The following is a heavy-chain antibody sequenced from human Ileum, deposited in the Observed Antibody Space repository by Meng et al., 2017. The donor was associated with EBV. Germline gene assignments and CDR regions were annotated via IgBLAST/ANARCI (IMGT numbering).Heavy chain of an antibody. J-gene: IGHJ4*02. D-gene: IGHD1-26*01. CDR1: GYTFSNYG. V-gene: IGHV1-18*01. CDR2: ISAYNGNT. Sequence: QIQLVHSGAAVKKPGDSVKVSCKASGYTFSNYGISWLRQAPGQGLEWMGWISAYNGNTNYAQNLQGRVTMTTDTSTGTAYMEVRSLRSDDTAVYYCARAGNGGSYYFTYWGQGTLVTVSS. CDR3: ARAGNGGSYYFTY.